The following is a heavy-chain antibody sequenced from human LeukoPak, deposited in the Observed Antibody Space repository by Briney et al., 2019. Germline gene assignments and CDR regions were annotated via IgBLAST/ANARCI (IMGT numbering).Heavy chain of an antibody. J-gene: IGHJ4*02. Sequence: GSLRLSCAASGFTFSSYSMNWVRQAPGKGLEWVSSISSSSSYIYYADSVKGRFTISRDNAKNSLYLQMNSLRAEDTAVYYCARSLEAAADTFDYWGQGTLVTVSS. CDR2: ISSSSSYI. D-gene: IGHD6-13*01. CDR3: ARSLEAAADTFDY. CDR1: GFTFSSYS. V-gene: IGHV3-21*01.